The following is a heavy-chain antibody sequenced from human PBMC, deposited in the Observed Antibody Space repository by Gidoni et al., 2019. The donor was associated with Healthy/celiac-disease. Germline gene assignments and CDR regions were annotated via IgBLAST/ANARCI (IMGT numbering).Heavy chain of an antibody. D-gene: IGHD6-13*01. CDR3: RRGPKGYMARGPVYVDHDAFDI. Sequence: EVQLVESGGGLVQPGGSLRLSCAASGFTVSSNYMSWVRQAPGKGLEWFSVIYSGGSTYYADSVKGRFTISRDNSKNTLYLQMNSLRAEDTAVYYCRRGPKGYMARGPVYVDHDAFDIWGQGTMVTVSS. CDR2: IYSGGST. J-gene: IGHJ3*02. V-gene: IGHV3-66*01. CDR1: GFTVSSNY.